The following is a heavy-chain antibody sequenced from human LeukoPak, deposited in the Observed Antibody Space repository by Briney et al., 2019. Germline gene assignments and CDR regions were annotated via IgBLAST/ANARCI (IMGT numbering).Heavy chain of an antibody. V-gene: IGHV3-30*18. D-gene: IGHD1-7*01. CDR2: ISYDGSNK. CDR3: AKRRGLELLYYYYMDV. J-gene: IGHJ6*03. CDR1: GFTFSSYG. Sequence: GGSLRLSCAASGFTFSSYGMHWVRQAPGKGLEWVAVISYDGSNKYYADSVKGRFAISRDNSKNTLYLQMNSLGAEDTAVYYCAKRRGLELLYYYYMDVWGKGTTVTVSS.